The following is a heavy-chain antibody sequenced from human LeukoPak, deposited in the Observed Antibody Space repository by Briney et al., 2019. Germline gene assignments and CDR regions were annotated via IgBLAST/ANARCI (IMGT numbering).Heavy chain of an antibody. Sequence: GASVKVSCKVSGYTLTELSMHRVRQAPGKGLEWMGGFDPEDGETIYAQKFQGRVTMTEDTSTDTAYMELSSLRSEDTAVYYCASTYSGRSYFDYWGQGTLVTVSS. CDR3: ASTYSGRSYFDY. CDR2: FDPEDGET. CDR1: GYTLTELS. V-gene: IGHV1-24*01. D-gene: IGHD1-26*01. J-gene: IGHJ4*02.